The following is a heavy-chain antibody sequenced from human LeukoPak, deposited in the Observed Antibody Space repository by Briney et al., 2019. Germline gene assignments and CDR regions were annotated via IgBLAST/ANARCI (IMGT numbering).Heavy chain of an antibody. D-gene: IGHD2-15*01. J-gene: IGHJ4*02. CDR3: AREGLPSGATKIFDY. V-gene: IGHV3-21*01. Sequence: PGGSLRLSFAASGFTVSSYAMSWVRQAPGKGLEWVSCIRTVTSSIYYADAVKGRFTVSRDNAKNSLYLEMNSLRAEDTAVYYCAREGLPSGATKIFDYWGQGTLVAVSS. CDR2: IRTVTSSI. CDR1: GFTVSSYA.